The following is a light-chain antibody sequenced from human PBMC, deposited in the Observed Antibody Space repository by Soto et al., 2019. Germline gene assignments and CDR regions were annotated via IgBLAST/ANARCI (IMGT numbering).Light chain of an antibody. Sequence: DVVLTQTPLSSPVTLGQPASISCRSSQSLLHRDGRTYLSWLQQRPGQPPRLLIHQVSNRLSGVPTRSXGSGAGTDFTLKITRVEADDVGVYYCMQASQFPPYTFGQGTKLEIE. CDR1: QSLLHRDGRTY. CDR3: MQASQFPPYT. CDR2: QVS. V-gene: IGKV2-24*01. J-gene: IGKJ2*01.